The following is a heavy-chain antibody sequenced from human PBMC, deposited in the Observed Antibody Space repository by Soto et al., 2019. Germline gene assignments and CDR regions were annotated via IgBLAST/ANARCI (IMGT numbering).Heavy chain of an antibody. Sequence: PVLSKRVSNASSEFTIRDHIVSWIRQTQGKGLEWVSSISSSSSYIYYADSVEGRFTISRDNAKNSLYLQMNSLRAEDTAVYYCANGYSSSRNHLYGMEVWGQGTTVTVSS. CDR3: ANGYSSSRNHLYGMEV. J-gene: IGHJ6*02. CDR1: EFTIRDHI. CDR2: ISSSSSYI. V-gene: IGHV3-21*01. D-gene: IGHD6-6*01.